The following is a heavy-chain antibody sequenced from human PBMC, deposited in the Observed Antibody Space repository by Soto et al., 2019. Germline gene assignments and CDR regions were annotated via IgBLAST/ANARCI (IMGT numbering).Heavy chain of an antibody. CDR3: ARDGAGGYSYGYWNWFDP. J-gene: IGHJ5*02. V-gene: IGHV1-2*02. CDR1: GYTFTGYY. Sequence: ASVKVSCKASGYTFTGYYMHWVRQAPGQGLEWMGWINPNSGGTNYAQKFQGRVTMTRDTSISTAYMELSRLRSDDTAVYYCARDGAGGYSYGYWNWFDPWGQGTLVTVSS. D-gene: IGHD5-18*01. CDR2: INPNSGGT.